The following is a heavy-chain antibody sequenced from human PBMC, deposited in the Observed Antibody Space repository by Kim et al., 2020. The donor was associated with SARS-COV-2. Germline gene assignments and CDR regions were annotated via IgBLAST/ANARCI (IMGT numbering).Heavy chain of an antibody. J-gene: IGHJ6*02. CDR2: IYYSGST. V-gene: IGHV4-39*07. CDR3: ARVVRGSGWYSHLPNGMDV. CDR1: GGSISSSSYY. Sequence: SETLSLTCTVSGGSISSSSYYWGWIRQPPGKGLEWIGSIYYSGSTYYNPSLKSRVTISVDTSKNQFSLKLSSVTAADTAVYYCARVVRGSGWYSHLPNGMDVWGQGTTVTVSS. D-gene: IGHD6-19*01.